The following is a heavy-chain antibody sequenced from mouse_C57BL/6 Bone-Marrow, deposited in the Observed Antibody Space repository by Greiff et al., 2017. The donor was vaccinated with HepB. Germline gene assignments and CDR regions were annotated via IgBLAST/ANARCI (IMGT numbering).Heavy chain of an antibody. CDR3: ARDYYGSSLWFAY. Sequence: EVKLMESGGGLVKPGGSLKLSCAASGFTFSSYAMSWVRQTPEKRLEWVATISDGGSYTYYPDNVKGRFTISRDNAKNNLYLQMSHLKSEDTAMYYCARDYYGSSLWFAYWGQGTLGTVSA. J-gene: IGHJ3*01. D-gene: IGHD1-1*01. CDR1: GFTFSSYA. V-gene: IGHV5-4*01. CDR2: ISDGGSYT.